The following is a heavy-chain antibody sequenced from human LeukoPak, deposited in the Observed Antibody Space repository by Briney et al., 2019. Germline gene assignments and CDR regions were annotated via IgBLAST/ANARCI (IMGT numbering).Heavy chain of an antibody. D-gene: IGHD6-19*01. J-gene: IGHJ5*02. CDR3: ARCVTGWPNWFAP. Sequence: GGSLRLSCVISGLPFNSFWMHWVRQAPGEGLVWVSRINSDGSSSAYADSVEGRFTISRDDSKNTVYLQMNSLRVEDTAIYYCARCVTGWPNWFAPWGQGTLVTVSS. V-gene: IGHV3-74*01. CDR1: GLPFNSFW. CDR2: INSDGSSS.